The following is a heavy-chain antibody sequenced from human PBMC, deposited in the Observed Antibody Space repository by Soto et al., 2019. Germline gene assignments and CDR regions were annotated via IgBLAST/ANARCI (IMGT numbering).Heavy chain of an antibody. CDR2: IYYSGRT. V-gene: IGHV4-59*01. CDR3: ARGRGGGELLCPRYYYYMDV. D-gene: IGHD3-10*01. Sequence: QVQLQESGPGLVKPSETLSLTCTVSGGSISSYYWSWIRQPPGQGLEWIGYIYYSGRTNYNPSLKRRVTISVDTSKNKFSLKLSSVTAADTAVYYCARGRGGGELLCPRYYYYMDVWGKGTTVTVSS. J-gene: IGHJ6*03. CDR1: GGSISSYY.